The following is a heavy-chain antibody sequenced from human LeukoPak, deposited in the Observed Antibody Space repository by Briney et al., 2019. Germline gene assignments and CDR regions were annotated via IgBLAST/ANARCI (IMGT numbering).Heavy chain of an antibody. CDR2: IYTSGST. CDR1: GGSISSYY. CDR3: AREGIVGAPGAFDI. J-gene: IGHJ3*02. D-gene: IGHD1-26*01. Sequence: PSETLSLTCTVSGGSISSYYWSWIRQPAGKGLEWIGRIYTSGSTNYNPSLKSRVTISVDTSKNQFSLKLSSVTAADTAVYYCAREGIVGAPGAFDIWGQGTMVTVSS. V-gene: IGHV4-4*07.